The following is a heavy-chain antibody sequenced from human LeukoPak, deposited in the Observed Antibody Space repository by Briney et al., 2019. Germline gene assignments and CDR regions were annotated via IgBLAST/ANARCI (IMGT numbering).Heavy chain of an antibody. V-gene: IGHV4-61*02. CDR1: GGSISSGSYY. CDR3: ARDRAEWELLPIYDY. D-gene: IGHD1-26*01. CDR2: IYTSGST. Sequence: SQTLSLTCTVSGGSISSGSYYWSWIRQPAGKRLEWIGRIYTSGSTNYNPSLKSRVTISVDTSKNQFSLKLSSVTAADTAVYYCARDRAEWELLPIYDYWGQGTLVTVSS. J-gene: IGHJ4*02.